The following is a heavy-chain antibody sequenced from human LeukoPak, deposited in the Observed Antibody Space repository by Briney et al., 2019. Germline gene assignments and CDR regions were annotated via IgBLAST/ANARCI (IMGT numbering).Heavy chain of an antibody. CDR2: ISSSSSYI. CDR1: GFTFSSYS. D-gene: IGHD6-13*01. CDR3: ATGYSSRNAFDI. J-gene: IGHJ3*02. Sequence: GGSLRVSCAASGFTFSSYSMNWVRQAPGNGLEWVSSISSSSSYIYYADSVKGRFTISRDNAKNSLYLQMNSLRAEDTAVYYCATGYSSRNAFDIWGQGTMVTVSS. V-gene: IGHV3-21*01.